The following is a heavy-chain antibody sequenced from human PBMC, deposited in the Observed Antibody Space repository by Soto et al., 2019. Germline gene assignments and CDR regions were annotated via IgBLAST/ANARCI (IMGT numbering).Heavy chain of an antibody. V-gene: IGHV2-5*02. D-gene: IGHD6-19*01. CDR2: IYWDDDK. CDR1: WFSLSTTGVG. J-gene: IGHJ3*02. Sequence: SGPPLVNPTQTLTLTCTFSWFSLSTTGVGVGWILQPPGEALEWLALIYWDDDKRYIPSLKSRLTITKDTSKNQVVLTMTNMDPVANATVYGAHTAHPVAPAFDIWGQGTMVTVSS. CDR3: AHTAHPVAPAFDI.